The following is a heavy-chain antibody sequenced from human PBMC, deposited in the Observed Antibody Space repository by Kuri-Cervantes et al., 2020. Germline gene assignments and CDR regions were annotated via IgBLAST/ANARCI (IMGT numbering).Heavy chain of an antibody. Sequence: GGSLRLSCAASGFTVSSNYMSWVRQAPGKGLEWVSSISSSSTYTYYTDSVKGRFTISRDNARNSLFLQMNSLRDEDTAVYYCAHTGERDFDYWGQGTLVTVSS. D-gene: IGHD7-27*01. V-gene: IGHV3-21*01. CDR2: ISSSSTYT. J-gene: IGHJ4*02. CDR1: GFTVSSNY. CDR3: AHTGERDFDY.